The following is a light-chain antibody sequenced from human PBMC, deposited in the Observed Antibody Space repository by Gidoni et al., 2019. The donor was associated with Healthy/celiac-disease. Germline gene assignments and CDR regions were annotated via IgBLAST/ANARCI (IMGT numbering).Light chain of an antibody. CDR1: QSISSY. CDR3: QQSYSTLGT. Sequence: DIQMTQSPSPLSASVGDRVTITCRASQSISSYLNWYQQKPGKAPKLLIYAASSLQSGVPSRFSGSGSGTDFTLTISSLQPEDFATYYCQQSYSTLGTFGQXTKVEIK. CDR2: AAS. J-gene: IGKJ1*01. V-gene: IGKV1-39*01.